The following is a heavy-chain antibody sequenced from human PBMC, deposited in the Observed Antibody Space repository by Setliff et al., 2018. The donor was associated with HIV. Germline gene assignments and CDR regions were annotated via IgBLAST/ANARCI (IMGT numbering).Heavy chain of an antibody. V-gene: IGHV3-74*01. D-gene: IGHD3-3*01. CDR3: ATIWMRVAYFDY. CDR2: INNGETIT. J-gene: IGHJ4*02. CDR1: GFTFSSYW. Sequence: GGSLRLSCVASGFTFSSYWMHWVRQVPGKGLMWVSQINNGETITNYADSVKGRFTISRDNAKNTLHLQMNSLRAEDTDVYYCATIWMRVAYFDYWGQGTLVTVSS.